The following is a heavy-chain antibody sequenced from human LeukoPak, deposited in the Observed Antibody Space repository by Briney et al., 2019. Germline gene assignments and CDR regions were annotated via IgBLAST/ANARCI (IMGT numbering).Heavy chain of an antibody. D-gene: IGHD6-13*01. Sequence: SETLSLTCTVSGYSISSGHYWGWIRQPPGKGLEWIGSMYHSGSTYYNPSLKSRVTISVDTSKNQFSLKLSSVTAADTAVYYCATGGAAAGWFDPWGQGTLVTVSS. CDR1: GYSISSGHY. J-gene: IGHJ5*02. V-gene: IGHV4-38-2*02. CDR2: MYHSGST. CDR3: ATGGAAAGWFDP.